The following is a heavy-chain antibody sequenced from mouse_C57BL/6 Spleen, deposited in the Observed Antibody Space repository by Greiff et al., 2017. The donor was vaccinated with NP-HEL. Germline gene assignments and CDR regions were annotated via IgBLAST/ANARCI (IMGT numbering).Heavy chain of an antibody. CDR2: INPNNGGT. CDR1: GYTFTDYN. D-gene: IGHD1-1*01. J-gene: IGHJ1*03. Sequence: VQLQQSGPELVKPGASVKIPCKASGYTFTDYNMDWVKQSHGKSLERIGDINPNNGGTIYNQKFKGKATLTVDKSSSTAYMELRSLTSEDTAVYYCARRVITTVPYWYFDVWGTGTTVTVSS. CDR3: ARRVITTVPYWYFDV. V-gene: IGHV1-18*01.